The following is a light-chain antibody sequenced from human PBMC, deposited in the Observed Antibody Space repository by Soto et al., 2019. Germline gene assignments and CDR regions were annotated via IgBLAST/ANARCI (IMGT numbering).Light chain of an antibody. J-gene: IGKJ1*01. Sequence: EIVLTQSPASLSFSSGEIATLSCRASQDISSYLGWYQQKPGQSPSLLIYEGSNRATGIPARFSGSGSGTDFTLTISSLEPEDFAVYYCQQRNNWQSFGQGTKVDIK. V-gene: IGKV3-11*01. CDR2: EGS. CDR3: QQRNNWQS. CDR1: QDISSY.